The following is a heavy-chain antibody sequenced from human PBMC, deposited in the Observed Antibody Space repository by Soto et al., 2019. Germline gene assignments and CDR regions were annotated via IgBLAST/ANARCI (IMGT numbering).Heavy chain of an antibody. CDR1: GFTFNSYW. CDR2: INGDGGTT. Sequence: PGGSLRLSCAASGFTFNSYWIHWVRQAPGKGLVWVSRINGDGGTTNYTDSVKGRFTISRDNAMNTVYLQMNNLRVEDTAVYYCARGIRKYYGVDVWGQGTTVNGSS. CDR3: ARGIRKYYGVDV. J-gene: IGHJ6*02. D-gene: IGHD2-15*01. V-gene: IGHV3-74*01.